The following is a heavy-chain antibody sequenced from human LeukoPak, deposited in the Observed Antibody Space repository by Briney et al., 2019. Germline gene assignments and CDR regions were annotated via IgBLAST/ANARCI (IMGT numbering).Heavy chain of an antibody. CDR3: ARDRVIVEATVGYYFDY. CDR2: ITTRGSTT. Sequence: GSLRLSCAVSGFSLSDYYMSWIRQAPGKGLEWLSYITTRGSTTFYAESVKGRFTISRDKAKNSLYLQMNSLRAEDTAVYYCARDRVIVEATVGYYFDYWGQGTLVTVSS. D-gene: IGHD1-26*01. CDR1: GFSLSDYY. V-gene: IGHV3-11*01. J-gene: IGHJ4*02.